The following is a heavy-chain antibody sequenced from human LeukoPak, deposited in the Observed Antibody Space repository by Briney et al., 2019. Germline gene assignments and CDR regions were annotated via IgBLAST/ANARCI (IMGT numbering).Heavy chain of an antibody. Sequence: SETLSLTCAVSGYSISSGYYWGWIRQPPGKGLEWIGSIYHSGSTYYNPSLKSRVTTSVDTSKNQFSLKLSSVTAADTAVYYCARDFHPWGQGTLVTVSS. J-gene: IGHJ5*02. V-gene: IGHV4-38-2*02. CDR3: ARDFHP. CDR1: GYSISSGYY. CDR2: IYHSGST.